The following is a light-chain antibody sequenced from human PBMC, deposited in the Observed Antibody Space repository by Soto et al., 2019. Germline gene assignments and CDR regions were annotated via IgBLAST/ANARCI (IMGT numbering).Light chain of an antibody. V-gene: IGLV2-8*01. CDR1: ASDIGGYTF. CDR3: SSYTSSSNYV. CDR2: DVN. J-gene: IGLJ1*01. Sequence: QSALTQPPSASGSPGQSVAISCTGTASDIGGYTFVSWYQQHPGKAPKLLIYDVNKRPSGVPDRFSGSKSGNTASLTVSGLQAEDEADYYCSSYTSSSNYVFGTGTKVTVL.